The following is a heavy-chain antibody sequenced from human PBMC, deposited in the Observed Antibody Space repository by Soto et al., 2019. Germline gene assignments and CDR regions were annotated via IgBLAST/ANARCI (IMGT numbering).Heavy chain of an antibody. CDR2: IIPIFGTA. CDR3: ARDSYCGGDCYSNYFDY. D-gene: IGHD2-21*02. J-gene: IGHJ4*02. Sequence: QVQLVQSGAEVKKPGSSVKVSCKASGGTFSSYAISWVRQAPGQGLEWMGGIIPIFGTANYAQKFQGRVTIPADESTSTAYMELSSLRSDDTAVYYCARDSYCGGDCYSNYFDYWGQGTLVTVSS. CDR1: GGTFSSYA. V-gene: IGHV1-69*01.